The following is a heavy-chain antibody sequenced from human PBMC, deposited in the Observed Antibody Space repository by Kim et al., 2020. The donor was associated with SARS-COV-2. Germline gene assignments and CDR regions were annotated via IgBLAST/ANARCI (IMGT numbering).Heavy chain of an antibody. J-gene: IGHJ4*02. CDR3: ANFES. V-gene: IGHV3-33*06. CDR2: SDGSNK. Sequence: SDGSNKYYAGSVKDRFTISRDNSKNTVFLQMNSLRAEDTAVYYCANFESWGQGTLVTVSS.